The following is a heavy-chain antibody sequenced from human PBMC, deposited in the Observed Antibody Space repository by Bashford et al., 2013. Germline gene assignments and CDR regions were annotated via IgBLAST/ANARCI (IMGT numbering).Heavy chain of an antibody. CDR3: ARAPLPGVFDY. Sequence: SETLSLTCAVYGGSFSGYYWSWIRQPPGKGLEWIGYIYYSGSTNYNPSLKSRVTISVDTSKNQFSLKLSSVTAADTAVYYCARAPLPGVFDYWGQGTLVTVSS. J-gene: IGHJ4*02. V-gene: IGHV4-59*01. D-gene: IGHD1-14*01. CDR1: GGSFSGYY. CDR2: IYYSGST.